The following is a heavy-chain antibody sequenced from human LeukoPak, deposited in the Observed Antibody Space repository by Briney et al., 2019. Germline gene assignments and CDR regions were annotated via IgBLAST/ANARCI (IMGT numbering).Heavy chain of an antibody. V-gene: IGHV1-24*01. J-gene: IGHJ4*02. Sequence: GASVKVSCKVSGYTLTELSMHRVRQAPGKGLEWMGGFDPEDGETIYAQKFQGRVTMTEDTSTDTAYMELSSLRSEDTAVYYCATTLFPTAPAGYSSSWYGHFDYWGQGTLVTVSS. CDR3: ATTLFPTAPAGYSSSWYGHFDY. CDR2: FDPEDGET. CDR1: GYTLTELS. D-gene: IGHD6-13*01.